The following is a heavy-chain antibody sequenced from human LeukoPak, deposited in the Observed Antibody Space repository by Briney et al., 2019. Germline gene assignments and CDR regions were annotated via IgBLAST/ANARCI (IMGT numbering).Heavy chain of an antibody. D-gene: IGHD1-26*01. CDR1: GGSISSSSYY. V-gene: IGHV4-39*01. CDR2: IYYSGST. Sequence: PSETLSLTCTVSGGSISSSSYYWGWIRQPPGKGLEWLWSIYYSGSTYYNPSLKSRVTISVDTSKNQFSLKMSSVTGAETAVYYCAXHSGSYMDWGQGTLVTVSS. J-gene: IGHJ4*02. CDR3: AXHSGSYMD.